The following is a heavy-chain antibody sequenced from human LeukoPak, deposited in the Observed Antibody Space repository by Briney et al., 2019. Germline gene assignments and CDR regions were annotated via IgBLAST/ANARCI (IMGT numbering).Heavy chain of an antibody. V-gene: IGHV3-7*01. CDR3: ARDFITGTTLLGDYYYYYYMDV. CDR1: GFTFSSYW. D-gene: IGHD1-7*01. J-gene: IGHJ6*03. CDR2: IKQDGSDK. Sequence: SGGSLRLSCAASGFTFSSYWMTWVRQAPGRGLEWVANIKQDGSDKYYVDSVKGQFTISRDNARNSLYLQLNSLRAEDTAVYYCARDFITGTTLLGDYYYYYYMDVWGKGTTVTVSS.